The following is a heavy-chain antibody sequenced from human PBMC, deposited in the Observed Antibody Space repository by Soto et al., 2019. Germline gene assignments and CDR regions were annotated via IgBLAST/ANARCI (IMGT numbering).Heavy chain of an antibody. CDR3: ASPASVNYYDSSGYSNY. CDR2: IYPGDSDT. D-gene: IGHD3-22*01. Sequence: GESRKISCKGSGYSFTSYWIGWVRQMPGKGLEWMGIIYPGDSDTRYSPSFQGQVTISADKSISTAYLQWSSLKASDTAMYYCASPASVNYYDSSGYSNYWGQGTLLSVST. CDR1: GYSFTSYW. V-gene: IGHV5-51*01. J-gene: IGHJ4*02.